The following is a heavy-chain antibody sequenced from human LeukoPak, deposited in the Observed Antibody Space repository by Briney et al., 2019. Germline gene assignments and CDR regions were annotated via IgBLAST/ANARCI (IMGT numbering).Heavy chain of an antibody. J-gene: IGHJ6*02. CDR2: IIPIFGTA. V-gene: IGHV1-69*13. D-gene: IGHD1-7*01. Sequence: SVKVSCKASGYTFTSYAISWVRQAPGQGLEWMGGIIPIFGTANYAQKFQGRVTITADESTSTAYMELSSLRSEDTAVYYCARPETKLELPYYYYYYGMDVWGQGTTVTVSS. CDR3: ARPETKLELPYYYYYYGMDV. CDR1: GYTFTSYA.